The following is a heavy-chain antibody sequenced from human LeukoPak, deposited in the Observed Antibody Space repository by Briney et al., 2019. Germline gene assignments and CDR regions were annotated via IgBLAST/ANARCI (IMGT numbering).Heavy chain of an antibody. CDR1: GFTFDDYA. CDR3: AKDYYDSSGYLDY. D-gene: IGHD3-22*01. V-gene: IGHV3-9*01. J-gene: IGHJ4*02. Sequence: GRSLRLSCAASGFTFDDYAMHWVRQAPGKGLEWVSGISWNSGSIGYADPVKGRFTISRDNAKNSLYLQMNSLRAEDTALYYCAKDYYDSSGYLDYWGQGTLVTVSS. CDR2: ISWNSGSI.